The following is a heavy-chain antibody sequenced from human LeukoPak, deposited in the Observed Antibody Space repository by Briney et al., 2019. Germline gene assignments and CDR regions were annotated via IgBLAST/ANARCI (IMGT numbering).Heavy chain of an antibody. D-gene: IGHD3-10*01. CDR2: IYYSGST. CDR3: ARDRDRDYYGSGIDY. Sequence: ETLSLTCTVSGGSISSGDYYWSWIRQPPGKGLEWIGSIYYSGSTYYNPSLKSRVTISVDTSKNQFSLKLSSVTAADTAVYYCARDRDRDYYGSGIDYWGQGTLVTASS. V-gene: IGHV4-39*07. CDR1: GGSISSGDYY. J-gene: IGHJ4*02.